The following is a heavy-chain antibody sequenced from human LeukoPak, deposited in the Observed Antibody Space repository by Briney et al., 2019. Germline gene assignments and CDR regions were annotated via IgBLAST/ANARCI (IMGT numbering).Heavy chain of an antibody. CDR3: ARVQVVPAAISPSGYYYYGMDV. Sequence: PSETLSLTCTVSGGSISSYYWSWIRQPPGKGLEWIGYIYYSRSTNYNPSLKSRVTISVDTSKNQFSLKLSSVTAADTAVYYCARVQVVPAAISPSGYYYYGMDVWGKGTTVTVSS. V-gene: IGHV4-59*01. CDR1: GGSISSYY. CDR2: IYYSRST. D-gene: IGHD2-2*01. J-gene: IGHJ6*04.